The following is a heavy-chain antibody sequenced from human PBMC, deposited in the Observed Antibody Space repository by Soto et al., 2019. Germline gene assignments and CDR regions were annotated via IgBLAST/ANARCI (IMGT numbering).Heavy chain of an antibody. D-gene: IGHD2-21*01. CDR1: GFTFSNNG. V-gene: IGHV3-33*01. CDR3: ARGLHSLFDY. CDR2: IWYDGNNK. Sequence: QVQLVEAGGGVVQPGGSLRLSCAASGFTFSNNGMHWVRQAPGKGLEWVAVIWYDGNNKYYADSVKGRFTISRDNSHNTLYVQMTSLRAEDTAVYYCARGLHSLFDYWGQGTLVTVSS. J-gene: IGHJ4*02.